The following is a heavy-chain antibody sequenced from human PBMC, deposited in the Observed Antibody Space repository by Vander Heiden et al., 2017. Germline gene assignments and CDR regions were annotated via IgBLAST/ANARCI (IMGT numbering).Heavy chain of an antibody. CDR3: ARDPDSSGYKPFDY. CDR2: INPGGDNT. CDR1: GYTFTTYY. J-gene: IGHJ4*02. V-gene: IGHV1-46*01. D-gene: IGHD3-22*01. Sequence: QVQLVQSGAEVKKPGASVKVSCKASGYTFTTYYIHWVRQAPGQGLEWMGIINPGGDNTDYAQKFQGRVTMTRDTSTSTVYMELSSLRSEDTAVYYCARDPDSSGYKPFDYWGQGTLGTVSS.